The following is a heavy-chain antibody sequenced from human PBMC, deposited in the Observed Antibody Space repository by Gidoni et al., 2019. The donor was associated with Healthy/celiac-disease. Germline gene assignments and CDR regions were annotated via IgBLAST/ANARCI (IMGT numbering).Heavy chain of an antibody. V-gene: IGHV1-69*04. D-gene: IGHD3-3*01. Sequence: QVQLVQSGAEVKKPGSSVKVSCKASGGTFSSYAISWVRQAPGQGLEWMGRIITIIGIANYAQKFQGRVTITADIYTSTAYMELSSLRSEDTAVYYCARGRGYYDFWSGFGWFDPWGQGTLVTVSS. CDR1: GGTFSSYA. CDR2: IITIIGIA. CDR3: ARGRGYYDFWSGFGWFDP. J-gene: IGHJ5*02.